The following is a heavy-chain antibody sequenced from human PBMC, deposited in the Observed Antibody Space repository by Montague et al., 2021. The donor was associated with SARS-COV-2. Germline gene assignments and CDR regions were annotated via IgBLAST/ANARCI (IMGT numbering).Heavy chain of an antibody. D-gene: IGHD2/OR15-2a*01. CDR3: ARDFGEYYHVD. J-gene: IGHJ4*02. CDR1: GFTVSSNY. CDR2: IYSGGST. V-gene: IGHV3-53*04. Sequence: SLRLSWAASGFTVSSNYMSWVRQAPGKGLEWVSVIYSGGSTYYADSVKGRFTISRHNSKNTLYLQMNSLRAEDTAVYYCARDFGEYYHVDWGQGTLVTVSS.